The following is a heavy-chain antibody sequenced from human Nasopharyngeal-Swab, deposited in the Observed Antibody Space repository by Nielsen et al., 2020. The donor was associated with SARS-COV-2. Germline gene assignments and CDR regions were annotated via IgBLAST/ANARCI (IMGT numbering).Heavy chain of an antibody. J-gene: IGHJ3*02. CDR2: ISSSSSYI. D-gene: IGHD3-16*02. CDR1: GFTFSSYS. CDR3: ARGYDYVWGSYPEGAFDI. V-gene: IGHV3-21*01. Sequence: GSLRLSCAASGFTFSSYSMIWVRQAPGKGLEWVSSISSSSSYIYYADSVKGRFTISRDNAKNSLYLQMNSLRAEDTAVYYCARGYDYVWGSYPEGAFDIWGQGTMVTVSS.